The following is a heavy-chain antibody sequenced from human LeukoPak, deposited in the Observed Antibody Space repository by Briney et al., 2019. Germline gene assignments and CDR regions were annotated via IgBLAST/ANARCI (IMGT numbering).Heavy chain of an antibody. CDR2: IKSKPSGGTT. CDR1: GFTVGTTW. Sequence: PGGSPSLSCAPSGFTVGTTWMSWVRQPTGKGLEWVGRIKSKPSGGTTEYAAPVKGRFTISRDDSKDTVYLQMNSLKTEDTAVYYCIIELGYTYLSWGQGALVTVSS. CDR3: IIELGYTYLS. J-gene: IGHJ4*02. V-gene: IGHV3-15*01. D-gene: IGHD5-18*01.